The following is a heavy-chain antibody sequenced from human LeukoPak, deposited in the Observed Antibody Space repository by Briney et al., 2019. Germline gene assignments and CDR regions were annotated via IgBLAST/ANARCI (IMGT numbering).Heavy chain of an antibody. CDR1: GGSISSYY. CDR2: IYYSGST. D-gene: IGHD3-22*01. V-gene: IGHV4-59*01. J-gene: IGHJ3*02. CDR3: ARDRILPKYYYDSSGYPRNAFDI. Sequence: SETLSLTCTVSGGSISSYYWSWIRQPPGKGPEWIGYIYYSGSTNYNPSLKSRVTISVDTSKNQFSLKLSSVTAADTAVYYCARDRILPKYYYDSSGYPRNAFDIWGQGTMVTVSS.